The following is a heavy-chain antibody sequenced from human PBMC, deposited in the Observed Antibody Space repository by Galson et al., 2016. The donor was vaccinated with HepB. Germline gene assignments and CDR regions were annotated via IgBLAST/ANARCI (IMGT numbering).Heavy chain of an antibody. J-gene: IGHJ4*02. CDR3: ARVKDFWSGYLGENNY. Sequence: LSLTCAVSGGSINSDAWWTWVRQPPGKGLEWIGEIYHSGTTKYNPSLRSRVTISIDKSMNYFSLKLSSVTAADTAVYYCARVKDFWSGYLGENNYWGQGILVTVSS. CDR2: IYHSGTT. CDR1: GGSINSDAW. D-gene: IGHD3-3*01. V-gene: IGHV4-4*02.